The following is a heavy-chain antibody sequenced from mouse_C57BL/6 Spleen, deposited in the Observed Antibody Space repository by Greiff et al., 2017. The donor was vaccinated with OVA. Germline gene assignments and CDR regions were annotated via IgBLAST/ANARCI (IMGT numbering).Heavy chain of an antibody. D-gene: IGHD2-4*01. CDR2: IYPGDGDT. Sequence: VQLQQSGPELVKPGASAKISCKASGYAFSSSWMNWVKQRPGKGLEWIGRIYPGDGDTNYNGKFKGKATLTADKSSSTAYMQLSSLTSEDSAVYFCARYDYDGWYFDVWGTGTTVTVSS. J-gene: IGHJ1*03. V-gene: IGHV1-82*01. CDR1: GYAFSSSW. CDR3: ARYDYDGWYFDV.